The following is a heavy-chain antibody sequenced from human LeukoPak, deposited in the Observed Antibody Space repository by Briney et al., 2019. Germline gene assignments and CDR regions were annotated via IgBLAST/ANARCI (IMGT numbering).Heavy chain of an antibody. CDR3: ARASPSTGVFLFDY. CDR2: INANSGGT. D-gene: IGHD7-27*01. V-gene: IGHV1-2*02. Sequence: GASVKVSCKASGYTFTGYYMHWVRQAPGQGLEWMGWINANSGGTNYAQKFQGRVTMTRDTSISTAYMELRRLRSDDTAVYYYARASPSTGVFLFDYWGQGTLVTVSS. J-gene: IGHJ4*02. CDR1: GYTFTGYY.